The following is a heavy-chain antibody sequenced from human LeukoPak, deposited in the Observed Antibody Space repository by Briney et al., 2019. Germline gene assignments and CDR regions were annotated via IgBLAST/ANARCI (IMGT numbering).Heavy chain of an antibody. CDR3: AGGGYYYHYYMDV. J-gene: IGHJ6*03. Sequence: PSETLSLTCTVSGGSISSYYWSWIRQPPGKGLEWIGYIYYSGSTNYNPSLKSRVTISVDTSKNQFSLKLSSVTAADTAVYYCAGGGYYYHYYMDVWGKGTTVTVSS. V-gene: IGHV4-59*08. CDR2: IYYSGST. D-gene: IGHD3-16*01. CDR1: GGSISSYY.